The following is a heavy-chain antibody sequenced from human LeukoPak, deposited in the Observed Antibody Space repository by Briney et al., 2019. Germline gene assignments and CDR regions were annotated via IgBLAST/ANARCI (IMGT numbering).Heavy chain of an antibody. CDR1: GGTFSSYA. CDR2: IIPILGIA. D-gene: IGHD6-13*01. V-gene: IGHV1-69*04. CDR3: AREPYSSSWAPGDY. Sequence: ASVKVSCKASGGTFSSYAISWVRQAPGQGLEWMGRIIPILGIANYAQKFQGRVTITADKSTSTAYMELSSLRSEDTAVYYCAREPYSSSWAPGDYWDQGTLVTVSS. J-gene: IGHJ4*02.